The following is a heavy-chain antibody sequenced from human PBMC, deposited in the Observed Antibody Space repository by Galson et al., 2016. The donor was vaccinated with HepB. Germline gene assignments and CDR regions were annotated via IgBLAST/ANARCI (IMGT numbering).Heavy chain of an antibody. J-gene: IGHJ3*02. CDR1: GFSFTRYW. CDR2: IDPSDSYT. CDR3: ARHIIPRWDLNDAFNI. D-gene: IGHD1-26*01. V-gene: IGHV5-10-1*01. Sequence: QSGAEVKKPGESLRISRTGSGFSFTRYWITWVRQMPGKGLEWMGRIDPSDSYTNYSPSFQGHVTISDDKSISTAFVQWSSLKASDTAMYYCARHIIPRWDLNDAFNIWGQGTMVTVSS.